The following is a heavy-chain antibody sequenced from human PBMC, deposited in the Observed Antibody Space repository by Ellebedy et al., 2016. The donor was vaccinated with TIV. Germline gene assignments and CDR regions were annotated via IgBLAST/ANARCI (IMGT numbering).Heavy chain of an antibody. CDR1: GFTVSSNS. D-gene: IGHD3-22*01. CDR2: IYGAGST. V-gene: IGHV3-53*01. J-gene: IGHJ4*02. CDR3: AIPAYYYDSSGYYTSDY. Sequence: GESLKISXTASGFTVSSNSMSWVRQAPGKGLEWVSIIYGAGSTYYADSVKGRFIISRDNFKNTLYLQMNSLRVDDTAVYYCAIPAYYYDSSGYYTSDYWGQGTLVTVSS.